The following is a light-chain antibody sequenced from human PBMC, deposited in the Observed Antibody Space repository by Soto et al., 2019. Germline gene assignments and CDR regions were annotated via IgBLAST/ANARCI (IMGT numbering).Light chain of an antibody. J-gene: IGKJ4*01. CDR1: QSVNSD. CDR2: AAS. CDR3: QQYHNWPPLT. V-gene: IGKV3-15*01. Sequence: EIVMTQSPATLSVSPGERATLSCRASQSVNSDLAWYQQKPGQAPRLLIYAASTRATGIPARFSGSGSGTEFTLTISSLQSEDFALYYCQQYHNWPPLTFGGGTKVEI.